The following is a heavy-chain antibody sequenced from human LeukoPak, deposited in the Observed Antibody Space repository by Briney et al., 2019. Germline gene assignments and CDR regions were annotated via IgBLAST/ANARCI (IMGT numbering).Heavy chain of an antibody. Sequence: SETLSLTCTVSGGSISSYCWSWIRQPPGKGLEWIGYIYYSGSTNYNPSLKSRVTISVDTSKNQFSLKLSSVTAADTAVYYCARSEGGYSNYLPFDYWGQGTLVTVSS. D-gene: IGHD4-11*01. CDR2: IYYSGST. CDR1: GGSISSYC. V-gene: IGHV4-59*01. J-gene: IGHJ4*02. CDR3: ARSEGGYSNYLPFDY.